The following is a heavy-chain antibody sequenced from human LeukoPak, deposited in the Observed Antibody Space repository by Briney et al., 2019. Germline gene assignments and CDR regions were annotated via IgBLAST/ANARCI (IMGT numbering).Heavy chain of an antibody. D-gene: IGHD6-6*01. V-gene: IGHV4-59*01. J-gene: IGHJ4*02. CDR3: ARDLGYSSSRGIDY. CDR1: GGSISSYY. Sequence: SETLSLTCTVSGGSISSYYWSWIRQPPGKGLEWIGYIYYSGSTNYNPSLKSRVTISVDTSKNQFSLKLSSVTAADTAVYYCARDLGYSSSRGIDYWGQGTLVTVSS. CDR2: IYYSGST.